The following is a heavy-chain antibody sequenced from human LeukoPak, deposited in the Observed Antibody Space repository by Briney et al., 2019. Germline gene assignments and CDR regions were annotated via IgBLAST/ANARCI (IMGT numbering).Heavy chain of an antibody. CDR3: ARAPGGSSWYYYYYMDV. D-gene: IGHD6-13*01. CDR1: GFTFSSYE. Sequence: SGGSLRLSCAASGFTFSSYEMNWVRQAPGKGLEWVSYISSSGSTILYADSVKGRITISRDKAKNSMYMQINSLRAEDTAVYYCARAPGGSSWYYYYYMDVWGKGTTVTVSS. J-gene: IGHJ6*03. V-gene: IGHV3-48*03. CDR2: ISSSGSTI.